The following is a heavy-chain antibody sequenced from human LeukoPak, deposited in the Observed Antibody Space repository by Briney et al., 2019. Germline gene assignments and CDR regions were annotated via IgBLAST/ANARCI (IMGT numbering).Heavy chain of an antibody. CDR1: GFTVSSIY. V-gene: IGHV3-30*05. J-gene: IGHJ4*02. CDR2: ISYDGSNK. D-gene: IGHD4-17*01. Sequence: GGSLRLSCAASGFTVSSIYMHWVRQAPGKGLEWVAVISYDGSNKYYADSVKGRFTISRDNSKNTLYLQMNSPRAEGTAVYYCARGLTVTTSYPLDWGQGTLVTVSS. CDR3: ARGLTVTTSYPLD.